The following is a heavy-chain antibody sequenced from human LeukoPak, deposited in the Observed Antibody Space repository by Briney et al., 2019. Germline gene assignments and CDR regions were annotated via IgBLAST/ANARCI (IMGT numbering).Heavy chain of an antibody. CDR3: ARVPAPLYSSSYNWFDP. V-gene: IGHV1-18*01. CDR2: ITAYNGNT. Sequence: GASVKVSCKASGYTFTSYGISWVRQAPGQGLEWMGWITAYNGNTNYAQKLQGRVTMTTDTSTSTAYMELRSLRSDDTAVYYCARVPAPLYSSSYNWFDPWGQGTLVTVSS. CDR1: GYTFTSYG. J-gene: IGHJ5*02. D-gene: IGHD6-6*01.